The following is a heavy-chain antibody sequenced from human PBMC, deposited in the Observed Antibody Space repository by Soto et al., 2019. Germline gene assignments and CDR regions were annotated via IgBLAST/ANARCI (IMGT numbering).Heavy chain of an antibody. V-gene: IGHV4-4*02. J-gene: IGHJ6*02. CDR3: ARVLSDNPYGMDV. Sequence: SETLSLTCAVSGGSISSSNWWSWVRQPPGKGLEWIGEIYHSGSTNYNPSLKSRVTISVDKSKNQFSLKLSSVTAADTAVYYCARVLSDNPYGMDVWGQGTTVTVSS. CDR1: GGSISSSNW. CDR2: IYHSGST.